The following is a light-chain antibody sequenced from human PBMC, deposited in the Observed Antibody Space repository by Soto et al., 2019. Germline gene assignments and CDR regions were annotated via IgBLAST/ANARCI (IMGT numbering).Light chain of an antibody. J-gene: IGLJ2*01. V-gene: IGLV1-40*01. CDR3: QSYDSGPL. CDR2: GNS. CDR1: XSNIGAGYD. Sequence: QSVLTQPPSVSGAPGQRVTISXXGSXSNIGAGYDVHWYQQLPGAAPKLLIYGNSNRPSGVPDRFSGSKSDTSASLAITGLQAEDEADYYCQSYDSGPLFGGGTQLTVL.